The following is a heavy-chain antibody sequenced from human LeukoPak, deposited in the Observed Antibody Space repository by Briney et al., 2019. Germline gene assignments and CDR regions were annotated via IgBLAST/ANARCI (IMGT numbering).Heavy chain of an antibody. Sequence: PGGSLRLSCAASGFTFSSYAMNWVRQAPGKGLEWVSAISGSGGSTYYADSVKGPFTISRDNSKNTLYLQMNSLRAEDTAVYYCAKGPTIFGVVIIRSPYYFDYWGQGTLVTVSS. CDR1: GFTFSSYA. V-gene: IGHV3-23*01. J-gene: IGHJ4*02. CDR2: ISGSGGST. CDR3: AKGPTIFGVVIIRSPYYFDY. D-gene: IGHD3-3*01.